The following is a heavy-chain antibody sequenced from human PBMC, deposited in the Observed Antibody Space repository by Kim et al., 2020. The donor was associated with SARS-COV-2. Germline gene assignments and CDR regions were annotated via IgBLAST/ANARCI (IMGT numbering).Heavy chain of an antibody. J-gene: IGHJ6*03. CDR2: ISYSGRT. CDR1: GGSISSNDYY. V-gene: IGHV4-39*01. CDR3: ARGIFGVVIIPYYYYYMDV. Sequence: SETLSLTCTVSGGSISSNDYYWDWIRQPPGKGLEWIGSISYSGRTYYNPSLKSRVTIFVDTSKNQISLKLSSVTAADTGVYYCARGIFGVVIIPYYYYYMDVWGIGTTVTVSS. D-gene: IGHD3-3*01.